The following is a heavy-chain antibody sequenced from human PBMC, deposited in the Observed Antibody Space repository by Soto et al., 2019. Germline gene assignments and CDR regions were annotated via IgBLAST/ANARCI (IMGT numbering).Heavy chain of an antibody. CDR2: IDTSGSST. V-gene: IGHV3-74*01. J-gene: IGHJ4*02. CDR3: AKDSWYFDL. D-gene: IGHD6-13*01. Sequence: SXGSLRLSCEASGFIFTNFCMHWVRQVPGKGLVWVSRIDTSGSSTSYADSVKGRFTISRDNAKNTVSLQMNSLRAEDTGVYYCAKDSWYFDLWSQGSLVTVSS. CDR1: GFIFTNFC.